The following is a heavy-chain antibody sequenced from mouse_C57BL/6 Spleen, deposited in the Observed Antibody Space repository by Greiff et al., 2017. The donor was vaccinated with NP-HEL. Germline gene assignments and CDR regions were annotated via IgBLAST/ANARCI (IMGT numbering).Heavy chain of an antibody. J-gene: IGHJ2*01. CDR3: ARGDYGLYFEY. CDR2: ISYSGST. CDR1: GYSITSGYD. V-gene: IGHV3-1*01. Sequence: EVQLQESGPGMVKPSQSLSLTCTVTGYSITSGYDWHWLRHFPGNKLEWMGYISYSGSTNYNSSLTSRIPFTHDKSKNHFFLKLNSVTTEDTATYYSARGDYGLYFEYWGQGTTLTVSS. D-gene: IGHD1-2*01.